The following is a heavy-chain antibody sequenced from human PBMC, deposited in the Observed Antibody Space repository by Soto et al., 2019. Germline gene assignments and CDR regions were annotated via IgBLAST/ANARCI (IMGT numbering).Heavy chain of an antibody. V-gene: IGHV4-34*01. CDR2: INHSGRV. CDR1: GGSFSGHS. CDR3: STRAYDTTGYYRFDP. Sequence: PSETLSLTWAVYGGSFSGHSWTWIRQSPGKGLEWIGDINHSGRVNYSPSLKSRVTISLDTSKNQFSLTLSAVTAADTAMYYCSTRAYDTTGYYRFDPWGQGTLVT. D-gene: IGHD3-22*01. J-gene: IGHJ5*01.